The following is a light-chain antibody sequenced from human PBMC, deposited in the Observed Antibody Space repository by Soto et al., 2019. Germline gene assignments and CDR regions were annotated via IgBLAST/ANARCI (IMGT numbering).Light chain of an antibody. V-gene: IGKV3-20*01. Sequence: EIVLTQSPGTLSLSPGERATLSCRASQSITSNYLAWYQQKPGQAPRLLIYGASSRATGIPDRFSGSGAGTDFALTVSRLAPGEFAVYYCQQSGSSILTFGPGTKVDIQ. CDR1: QSITSNY. CDR2: GAS. J-gene: IGKJ3*01. CDR3: QQSGSSILT.